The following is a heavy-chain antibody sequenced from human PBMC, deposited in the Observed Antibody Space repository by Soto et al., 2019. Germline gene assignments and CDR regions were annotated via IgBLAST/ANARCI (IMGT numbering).Heavy chain of an antibody. Sequence: QVQLVQSGAEVKKPGASVKVSCKASGYTFTSYGISWVRQAPGQVLEWMGLISAYNGNTNYAQKLQGRVTMTTDTSTSTAYMELRSLRSDDTAVYYCARDRPDIVVVVAAYNWFDPWGQGTLVTVSS. V-gene: IGHV1-18*01. J-gene: IGHJ5*02. D-gene: IGHD2-15*01. CDR3: ARDRPDIVVVVAAYNWFDP. CDR2: ISAYNGNT. CDR1: GYTFTSYG.